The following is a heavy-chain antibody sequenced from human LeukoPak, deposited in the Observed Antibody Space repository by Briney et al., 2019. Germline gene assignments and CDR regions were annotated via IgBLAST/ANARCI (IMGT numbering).Heavy chain of an antibody. D-gene: IGHD3-16*01. Sequence: ALVKVSCKASGYTFTSYAMHWVRQAPGQRLEWMGWINAGNGNTKYSQKFQGRVTITRDTSASTAYMELSSLRSEDTAVYYCARPPGGSKDYYFDYWGQGTLVTVSS. J-gene: IGHJ4*02. CDR1: GYTFTSYA. CDR3: ARPPGGSKDYYFDY. CDR2: INAGNGNT. V-gene: IGHV1-3*01.